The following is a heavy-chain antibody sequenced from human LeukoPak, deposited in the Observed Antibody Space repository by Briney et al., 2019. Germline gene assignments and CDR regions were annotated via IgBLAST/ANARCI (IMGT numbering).Heavy chain of an antibody. CDR2: IYYSGST. CDR1: GGSISSYY. Sequence: PSETLSLTCTVSGGSISSYYWSWIRQPPGKGLEWIGYIYYSGSTNYNPSLKSRVTISVDTSKNQFSLKLSSVTAADTAAYYCARGAHYDFWSGYLFDYWGQGTLVTVSS. CDR3: ARGAHYDFWSGYLFDY. D-gene: IGHD3-3*01. V-gene: IGHV4-59*01. J-gene: IGHJ4*02.